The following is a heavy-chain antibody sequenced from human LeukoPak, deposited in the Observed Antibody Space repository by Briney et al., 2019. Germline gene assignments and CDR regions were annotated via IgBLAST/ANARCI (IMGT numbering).Heavy chain of an antibody. D-gene: IGHD5-12*01. V-gene: IGHV3-9*01. Sequence: GGSLRLSCAASGFTFDDYAMHWVRQAPGKGLEWVSGISWNSGSIGYADSVKGRFTISRDNAKNSLYLQMNSLRAEDTAVYYCARGPSGYHNTGGQGTLVAVSS. CDR1: GFTFDDYA. CDR3: ARGPSGYHNT. J-gene: IGHJ4*02. CDR2: ISWNSGSI.